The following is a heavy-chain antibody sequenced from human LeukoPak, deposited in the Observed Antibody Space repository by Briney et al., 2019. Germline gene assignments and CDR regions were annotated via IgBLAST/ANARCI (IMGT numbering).Heavy chain of an antibody. V-gene: IGHV4-39*01. CDR3: AANSVYAYYFNY. D-gene: IGHD5/OR15-5a*01. Sequence: SETLSLTCTVSGDSITGSTSDYWAWIRQPPGKGLEFIGTIYYNGNTHYNPSLKSRLTMSVDSSKNQFSLNLNSVTAADTAVYYCAANSVYAYYFNYWGQGTLATVSS. CDR1: GDSITGSTSDY. J-gene: IGHJ4*02. CDR2: IYYNGNT.